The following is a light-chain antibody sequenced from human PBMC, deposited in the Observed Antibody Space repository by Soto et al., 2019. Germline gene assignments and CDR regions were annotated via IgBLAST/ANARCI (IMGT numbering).Light chain of an antibody. J-gene: IGKJ4*01. Sequence: EIVMTQSPATLSASPGEGATLSCKAGQNVYNNLAWYQQRPGQPPRLLIYDASTRATGISARFSGSGYGTDSPLTISSLQSEDFAVYFCQQCRTWPLTFGGGTQVEIK. CDR1: QNVYNN. CDR3: QQCRTWPLT. V-gene: IGKV3-15*01. CDR2: DAS.